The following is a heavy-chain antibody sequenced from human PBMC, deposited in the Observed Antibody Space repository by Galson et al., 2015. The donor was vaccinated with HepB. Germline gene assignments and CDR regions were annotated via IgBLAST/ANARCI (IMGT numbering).Heavy chain of an antibody. Sequence: SVKVSCKASGYTFTSYGISWVRQAPGQGLEWMGWISAYNGNTNYAQKLQGRVTMTTDTSTSTAYMELRSLRSDDTAVYYCARADYDFWSGPNTYYGMDVWGQGATVTVSS. V-gene: IGHV1-18*04. CDR1: GYTFTSYG. J-gene: IGHJ6*02. D-gene: IGHD3-3*01. CDR3: ARADYDFWSGPNTYYGMDV. CDR2: ISAYNGNT.